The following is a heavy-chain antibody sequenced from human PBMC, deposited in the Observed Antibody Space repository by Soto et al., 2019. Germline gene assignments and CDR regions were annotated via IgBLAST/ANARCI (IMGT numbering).Heavy chain of an antibody. J-gene: IGHJ4*02. V-gene: IGHV1-2*04. CDR1: GYTFTGYY. Sequence: ASVKVSCKASGYTFTGYYMHWVRQAPGQGLEWMGWINPNSGGTNYAQKFQGWVTMTRDTSISTAYMELSRLRSDDTAGYYCARGSLHPLHYFDYWGQGTLVTVSS. CDR2: INPNSGGT. CDR3: ARGSLHPLHYFDY.